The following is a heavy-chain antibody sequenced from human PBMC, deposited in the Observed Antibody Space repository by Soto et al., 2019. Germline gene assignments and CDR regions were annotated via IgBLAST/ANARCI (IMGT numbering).Heavy chain of an antibody. D-gene: IGHD2-15*01. CDR3: DRTDNVGSYPH. CDR1: GDSISRGYY. Sequence: PSETLSLTCAVSGDSISRGYYWAWIRQPPGKGLEYIGSIYHSGTTYYNPSLMSRVTISVDTSKNQFSLNLRSVTAADSAAYYCDRTDNVGSYPHFGQGTLVTVSS. J-gene: IGHJ1*01. CDR2: IYHSGTT. V-gene: IGHV4-38-2*01.